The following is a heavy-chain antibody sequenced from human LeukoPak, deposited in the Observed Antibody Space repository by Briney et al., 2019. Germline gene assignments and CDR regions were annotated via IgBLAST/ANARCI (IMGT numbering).Heavy chain of an antibody. D-gene: IGHD2-2*01. CDR1: GYSFPTYW. CDR3: ARRKGCSSTSCPPDY. J-gene: IGHJ4*02. CDR2: IYLGDTDH. V-gene: IGHV5-51*01. Sequence: GETLKISCKGSGYSFPTYWIGWVRQMPGKGLELMGIIYLGDTDHRYSTSFQGQVTISADKSISTAYPQWSSLKASDTAMYYCARRKGCSSTSCPPDYWGQGTMVTVSS.